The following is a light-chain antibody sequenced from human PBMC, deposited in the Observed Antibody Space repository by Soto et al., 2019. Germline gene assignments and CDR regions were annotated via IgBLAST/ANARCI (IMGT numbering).Light chain of an antibody. CDR3: MQALQTPWT. J-gene: IGKJ1*01. CDR2: LRS. Sequence: DIVMTQSPLSLPVTPGEPASISCRSSQSLLHSNGYTYLNWYLQKPGQSPHLLIYLRSNRASGVPDTFSXSXSDTDFTLNIXRVXXXXVXXYYCMQALQTPWTFGQGTKVEIK. V-gene: IGKV2-28*01. CDR1: QSLLHSNGYTY.